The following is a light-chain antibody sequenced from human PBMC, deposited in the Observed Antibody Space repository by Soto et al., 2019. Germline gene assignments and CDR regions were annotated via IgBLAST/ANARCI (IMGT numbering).Light chain of an antibody. CDR2: EVS. Sequence: QSALTQPPSASGSPGQSVAISCTGTSSDVGGYNYVSWYQQHPGKAPKLLIYEVSKRPSGVPDRFSGSKYVNTASLTVSGLQAEDEADYYCGSYADNSVVFGGGTQVTVL. V-gene: IGLV2-8*01. CDR1: SSDVGGYNY. CDR3: GSYADNSVV. J-gene: IGLJ2*01.